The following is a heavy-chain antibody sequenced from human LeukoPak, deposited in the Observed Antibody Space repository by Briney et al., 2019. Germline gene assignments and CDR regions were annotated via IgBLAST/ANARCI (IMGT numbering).Heavy chain of an antibody. J-gene: IGHJ4*02. V-gene: IGHV3-23*01. CDR3: ARIGYSSSSYDY. CDR2: ISGSGGST. D-gene: IGHD6-6*01. CDR1: GFTFSSYA. Sequence: GGSLRLSCAASGFTFSSYAMSWVRQAPGKGLEWVSAISGSGGSTYYADSVKGRFTISRANAKNSVYLQISSLRVEDTAVYYCARIGYSSSSYDYWGQGTLVTVSS.